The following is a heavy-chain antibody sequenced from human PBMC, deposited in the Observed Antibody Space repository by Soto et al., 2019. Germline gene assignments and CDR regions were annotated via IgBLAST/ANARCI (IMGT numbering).Heavy chain of an antibody. CDR2: ILSSGNT. CDR1: GGSINSDSYY. Sequence: SETLSLTCTVSGGSINSDSYYWAWIRQPPGKGLEWIGSILSSGNTRYSPSLKSRVSISLDTSQNQFSLKLASVSAEDTGVYYCTRDTFGARDDWGQGTLVTVSS. J-gene: IGHJ4*02. V-gene: IGHV4-39*02. CDR3: TRDTFGARDD. D-gene: IGHD3-10*01.